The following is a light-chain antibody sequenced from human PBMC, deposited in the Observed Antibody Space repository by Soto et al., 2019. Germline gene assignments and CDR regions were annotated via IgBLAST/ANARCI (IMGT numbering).Light chain of an antibody. J-gene: IGLJ1*01. Sequence: QSVLTQPASVSGTPGQSITISCTGTSGDFVRHNLISSYQPPPGNAPKPLIFEASKRPSGVSNRFSGSKSGSTASLKISGLQAEEEADYYCCSDAVAITYVFGTGTKVNV. CDR1: SGDFVRHNL. CDR3: CSDAVAITYV. CDR2: EAS. V-gene: IGLV2-23*01.